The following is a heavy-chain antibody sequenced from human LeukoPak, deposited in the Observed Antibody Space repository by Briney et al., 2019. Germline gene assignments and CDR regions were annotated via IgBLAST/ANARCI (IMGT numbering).Heavy chain of an antibody. Sequence: KPSETLSLTCTVSGGSISSYYWSWIRQPPGKGLEWIGYIYYSGSTNYNPSLKSRVTISVDTSKSQFSLKLSSVTAADTAVYYCARERRDGYNYPYAFDIWGQGTMVTVSS. V-gene: IGHV4-59*12. CDR1: GGSISSYY. CDR3: ARERRDGYNYPYAFDI. CDR2: IYYSGST. D-gene: IGHD5-24*01. J-gene: IGHJ3*02.